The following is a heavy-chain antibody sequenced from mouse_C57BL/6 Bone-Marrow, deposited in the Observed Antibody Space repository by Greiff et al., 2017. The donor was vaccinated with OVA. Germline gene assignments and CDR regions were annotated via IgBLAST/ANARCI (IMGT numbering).Heavy chain of an antibody. CDR2: ISNGGGST. Sequence: EVQRVESGGGLVQPGGSLKLSCAASGFTFSDYYMYWVRQTPEKRLEWVAYISNGGGSTYYPDTVKGRFTISRDNAKNTLYLQMSRLKSENTAMYYCARTVVYYGNWKYFDVWGTGTTVTVSS. J-gene: IGHJ1*03. V-gene: IGHV5-12*01. D-gene: IGHD2-1*01. CDR3: ARTVVYYGNWKYFDV. CDR1: GFTFSDYY.